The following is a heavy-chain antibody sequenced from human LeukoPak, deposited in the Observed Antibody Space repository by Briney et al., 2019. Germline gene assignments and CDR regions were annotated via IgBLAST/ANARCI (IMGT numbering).Heavy chain of an antibody. CDR3: ARETTVTTVLERAFDY. CDR1: GGSISSGDYY. J-gene: IGHJ4*02. D-gene: IGHD4-17*01. V-gene: IGHV4-30-4*08. Sequence: PSETLSLTCTVSGGSISSGDYYWSWIRQPPGKGLEWIGYIYYSGSTYYNPSLKSRVTISVDTSKNQFSLKLSSVTAADTAVYYCARETTVTTVLERAFDYWGQGTLVTVSS. CDR2: IYYSGST.